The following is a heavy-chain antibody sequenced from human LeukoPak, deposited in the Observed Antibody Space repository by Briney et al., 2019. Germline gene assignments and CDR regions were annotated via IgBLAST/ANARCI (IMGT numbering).Heavy chain of an antibody. D-gene: IGHD3-3*01. Sequence: PSQTLSLTWTVSGXSISSGGYYWSWIRQHPGKGLEWIGYIYYSGSTYYNPSLKSRVTISVDTSKNQFSLKLSSVTAADTAVYYCARGPASIITMPQFDYWGQGTLVTVSS. CDR2: IYYSGST. V-gene: IGHV4-31*02. CDR1: GXSISSGGYY. CDR3: ARGPASIITMPQFDY. J-gene: IGHJ4*02.